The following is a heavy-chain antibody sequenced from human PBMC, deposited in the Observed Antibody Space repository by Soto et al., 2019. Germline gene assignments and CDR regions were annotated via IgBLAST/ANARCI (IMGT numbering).Heavy chain of an antibody. CDR1: GFRFSDYG. D-gene: IGHD4-17*01. Sequence: QVQLAESGGGVVQPGRSLRLSCVGSGFRFSDYGMHWVRQAPGKGLEWVAMMSFDGTYNYYADSVKGRFIISRDNSKNTLYLQMNSLRAEDTAVYICAKDRRDGEYNSVYDFWGQGTLVTVSS. V-gene: IGHV3-30*18. J-gene: IGHJ4*02. CDR3: AKDRRDGEYNSVYDF. CDR2: MSFDGTYN.